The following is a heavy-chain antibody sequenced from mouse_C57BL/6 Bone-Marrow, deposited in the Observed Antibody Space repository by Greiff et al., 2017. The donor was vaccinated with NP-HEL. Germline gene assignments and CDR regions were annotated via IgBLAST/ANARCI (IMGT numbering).Heavy chain of an antibody. Sequence: EVKLVESGGGLVQPGGSLKLSCAASGFTFSDYYMYWVRQTPEKRLEWVAYISNGGGSTYYPDTVKGRFTISSDNAKNTLYLQMSRLKSEDTAMYYCARQELGLRYYAMDYWGQGTSVTVSS. J-gene: IGHJ4*01. CDR3: ARQELGLRYYAMDY. D-gene: IGHD4-1*01. V-gene: IGHV5-12*01. CDR2: ISNGGGST. CDR1: GFTFSDYY.